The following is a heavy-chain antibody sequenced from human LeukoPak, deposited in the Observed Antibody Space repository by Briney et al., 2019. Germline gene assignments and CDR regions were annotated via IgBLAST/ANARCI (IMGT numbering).Heavy chain of an antibody. CDR1: GFTFTNYV. CDR2: ISGSGART. CDR3: ARFKDGYNRFDS. Sequence: GGSLRLSCAASGFTFTNYVMNWVRQAPGKGLEWVSGISGSGARTYYADSVKGRFTISRDNSKSTLYLQMNSLRAEDTAVYYCARFKDGYNRFDSWGQGTLVTVSS. J-gene: IGHJ4*02. V-gene: IGHV3-23*01. D-gene: IGHD5-24*01.